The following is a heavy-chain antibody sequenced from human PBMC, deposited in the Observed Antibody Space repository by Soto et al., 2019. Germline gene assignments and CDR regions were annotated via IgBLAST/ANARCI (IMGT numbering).Heavy chain of an antibody. Sequence: SDTPSLTSAVSGGSLRSLGYPWSWIRQPPGKGLEWIGYMYHSGSTYYNPSLKSRVTISIDRSKNQFSLKLSSVTAADTPVYYCARVPDYWGQGILVPVSS. J-gene: IGHJ4*02. CDR2: MYHSGST. D-gene: IGHD2-2*01. V-gene: IGHV4-30-2*01. CDR3: ARVPDY. CDR1: GGSLRSLGYP.